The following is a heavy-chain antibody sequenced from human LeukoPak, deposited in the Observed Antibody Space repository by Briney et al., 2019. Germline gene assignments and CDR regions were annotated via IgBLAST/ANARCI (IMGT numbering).Heavy chain of an antibody. D-gene: IGHD3-3*01. J-gene: IGHJ4*02. CDR1: GFTFSSYA. CDR3: ARGYDFWSGYRGYYFDY. Sequence: PGGSLRLSCAASGFTFSSYAMHWVRQAPGKGLEWVAVISYDGSNKYYADSVKGRFTISRDNSKNTLYLQMNSLRAEDTAVYYCARGYDFWSGYRGYYFDYWGQGTLVTVSS. V-gene: IGHV3-30*04. CDR2: ISYDGSNK.